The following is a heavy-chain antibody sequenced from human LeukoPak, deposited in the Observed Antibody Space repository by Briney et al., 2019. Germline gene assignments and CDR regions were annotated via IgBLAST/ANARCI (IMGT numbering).Heavy chain of an antibody. D-gene: IGHD4-17*01. Sequence: SETLSLTCAVYGGSFSGYYWSWIRQPPGKGLEWIGEINHSGSTNYNPSLKSRVTISVDTSKNQFSLKLSSVAAADTAVYYCARDIPTGAPYVAFDIWGRGTMVTVSS. V-gene: IGHV4-34*01. J-gene: IGHJ3*02. CDR1: GGSFSGYY. CDR2: INHSGST. CDR3: ARDIPTGAPYVAFDI.